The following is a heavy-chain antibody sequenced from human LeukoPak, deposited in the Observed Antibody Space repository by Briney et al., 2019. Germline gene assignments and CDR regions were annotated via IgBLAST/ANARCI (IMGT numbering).Heavy chain of an antibody. CDR2: ISTYTGYS. V-gene: IGHV1-18*01. CDR1: GYTFTSSG. J-gene: IGHJ4*02. CDR3: AKNSSGGYSDY. D-gene: IGHD6-19*01. Sequence: ASVKVSCKDSGYTFTSSGISWVRQAPGQGLEWMGWISTYTGYSKYAQNLQGRVTMTADTSTSTAYMELSSLRSDDTAVYYCAKNSSGGYSDYWGQGTLVTVSS.